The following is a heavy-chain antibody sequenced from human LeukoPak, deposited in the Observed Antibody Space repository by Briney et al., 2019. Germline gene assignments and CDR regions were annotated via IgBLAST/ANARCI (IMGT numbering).Heavy chain of an antibody. V-gene: IGHV1-2*02. J-gene: IGHJ4*02. Sequence: ASVKVPCKASGYTFTGYYMHWVRQAPGQGLEWMGWINPNSGGTYYAQKFQGRVTMTTDTSISTAYMELSRLRSDDTAVYYCARDLFLAAAEREGDDYWGQGTLVTVSS. CDR3: ARDLFLAAAEREGDDY. CDR2: INPNSGGT. CDR1: GYTFTGYY. D-gene: IGHD6-13*01.